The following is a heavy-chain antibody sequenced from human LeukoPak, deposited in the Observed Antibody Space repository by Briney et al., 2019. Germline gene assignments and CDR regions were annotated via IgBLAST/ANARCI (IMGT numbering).Heavy chain of an antibody. Sequence: SETLSLTCTVSGGSISSGSYHWSWIRQPAGKGLEWVGRICTSGSTNYNPSLKSRVTISVDTSKNQFSLKLSSVTAADTAVYYCARDQRVPITMVRGVIKAHRYFDLWGRGTLVTVSS. J-gene: IGHJ2*01. V-gene: IGHV4-61*02. CDR2: ICTSGST. D-gene: IGHD3-10*01. CDR1: GGSISSGSYH. CDR3: ARDQRVPITMVRGVIKAHRYFDL.